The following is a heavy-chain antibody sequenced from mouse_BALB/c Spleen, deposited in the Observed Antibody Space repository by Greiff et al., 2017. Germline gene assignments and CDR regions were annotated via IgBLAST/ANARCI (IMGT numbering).Heavy chain of an antibody. CDR2: INPSSGYT. CDR1: GYTFTSYT. Sequence: QVHVKQSGAELARPGASVKMSCKASGYTFTSYTMHWVNQRPGQGLEWIGYINPSSGYTNYNQKFKDKATLTADKSSSTAYMQLSSLTSEDSAVYYCAREKGHYGNYGYWGQGTTLTVSS. V-gene: IGHV1-4*01. D-gene: IGHD2-1*01. J-gene: IGHJ2*01. CDR3: AREKGHYGNYGY.